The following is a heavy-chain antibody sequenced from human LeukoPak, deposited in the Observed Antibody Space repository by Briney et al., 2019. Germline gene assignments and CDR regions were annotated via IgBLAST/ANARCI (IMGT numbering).Heavy chain of an antibody. Sequence: SETLSLTCTVSGGSISSYYWSWIRQPPGKGLEWIGYIYTSGSTNYNPSLKSRVTISVDTTKNQFSLKLSSVTAADTAVYYCASLSGDSEGGYYYYYMDVWGKGTTVTVSS. V-gene: IGHV4-4*09. D-gene: IGHD2-21*01. J-gene: IGHJ6*03. CDR3: ASLSGDSEGGYYYYYMDV. CDR1: GGSISSYY. CDR2: IYTSGST.